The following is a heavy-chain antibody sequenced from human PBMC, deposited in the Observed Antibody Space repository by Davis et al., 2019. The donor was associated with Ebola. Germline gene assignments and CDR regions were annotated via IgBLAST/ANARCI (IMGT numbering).Heavy chain of an antibody. V-gene: IGHV3-48*02. CDR3: ARFGPDYPNDSFDI. J-gene: IGHJ3*02. D-gene: IGHD4-11*01. CDR2: VQSVTSLT. Sequence: GESLKISCAASGFTFNRHSMNWVRQAPGKGLEWVSYVQSVTSLTYYADAVRGRFTISRDDAKNSVYLQMNSLRDEDTAVYYCARFGPDYPNDSFDIWGQGTMVTVSS. CDR1: GFTFNRHS.